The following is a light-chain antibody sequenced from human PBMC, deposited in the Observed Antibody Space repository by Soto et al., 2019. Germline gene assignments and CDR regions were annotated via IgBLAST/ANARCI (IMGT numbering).Light chain of an antibody. J-gene: IGKJ2*01. CDR1: QSVSSN. CDR2: GAS. CDR3: QQYNNWPLYT. V-gene: IGKV3-15*01. Sequence: EIVMTQSPATLSVSPGERATLSCRASQSVSSNLAWYQHKPGQAPRLLIYGASTRATGIPARFSGSGSGTELTLTISSLQSEDFAVYYCQQYNNWPLYTFGQGTKLEIK.